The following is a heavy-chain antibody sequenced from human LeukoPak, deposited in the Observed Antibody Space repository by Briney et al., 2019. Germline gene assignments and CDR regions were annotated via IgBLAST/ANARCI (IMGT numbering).Heavy chain of an antibody. CDR1: GFTFDDHG. V-gene: IGHV3-7*01. D-gene: IGHD6-13*01. Sequence: GGSLRLSCAASGFTFDDHGMNWVRRAPGKGLEWVANIKQDGSEKYYVDSVKGRFTISRDNAKNSLYLQMNSLRAEDTAVYYCAAAGDYWGQGTLVTVSS. CDR2: IKQDGSEK. CDR3: AAAGDY. J-gene: IGHJ4*02.